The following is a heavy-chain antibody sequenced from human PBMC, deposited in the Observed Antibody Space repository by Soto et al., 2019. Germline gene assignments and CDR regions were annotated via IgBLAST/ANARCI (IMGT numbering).Heavy chain of an antibody. CDR3: AKAISGWYYDY. J-gene: IGHJ4*02. Sequence: QVQLVESGGGVVQPGRSLRLSCAASGFTFSSDAMHWVRQAPGKGLEWVAVISYDGSNKYYADSVKGRFTISRDNSKNTLYLQMNSLRAEDTAVYYCAKAISGWYYDYWGQGTLVTVSS. V-gene: IGHV3-30*18. CDR1: GFTFSSDA. D-gene: IGHD6-19*01. CDR2: ISYDGSNK.